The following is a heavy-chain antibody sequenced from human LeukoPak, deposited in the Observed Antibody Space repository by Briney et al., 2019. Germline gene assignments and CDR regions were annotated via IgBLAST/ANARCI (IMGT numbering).Heavy chain of an antibody. J-gene: IGHJ4*02. CDR3: ARDRYGDRGGIFDY. V-gene: IGHV4-39*07. CDR1: GGSISSSSYY. CDR2: IYYSGST. Sequence: KSSETLSLTCTVSGGSISSSSYYWGWIRQPPGKGLEWIGSIYYSGSTYYNPSLKSRVTISVDTSKNQFSLKLSSVTAADTAVYYCARDRYGDRGGIFDYWGQGTLVTVSS. D-gene: IGHD4-17*01.